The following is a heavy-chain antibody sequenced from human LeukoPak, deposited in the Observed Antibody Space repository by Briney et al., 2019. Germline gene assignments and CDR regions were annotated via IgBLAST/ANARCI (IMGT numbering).Heavy chain of an antibody. Sequence: PGGSLRLACAASGFTVSSNYIGWVRQPPGRGLEWVSFVYSGSSTYYADSVKRRFTISRDNSKNAMYLQMNSLRAEDTAVYYCARALDTELTVGATGGFDPWGEGPLATVSS. CDR1: GFTVSSNY. CDR2: VYSGSST. D-gene: IGHD1-26*01. CDR3: ARALDTELTVGATGGFDP. V-gene: IGHV3-66*02. J-gene: IGHJ5*02.